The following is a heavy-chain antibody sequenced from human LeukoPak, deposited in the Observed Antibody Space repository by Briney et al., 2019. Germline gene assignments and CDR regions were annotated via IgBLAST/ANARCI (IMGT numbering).Heavy chain of an antibody. CDR1: GYSFTSYW. V-gene: IGHV5-51*01. CDR3: ARPREYYDSSGFLFDY. CDR2: IYPGDSDT. J-gene: IGHJ4*02. Sequence: GESPKISCKGSGYSFTSYWIGWVRQMPGKGLEWMGIIYPGDSDTKYSPSFQGQVTISADKSISTAYLQWSSLKASDTAMYYCARPREYYDSSGFLFDYWGQGTLVTVSS. D-gene: IGHD3-22*01.